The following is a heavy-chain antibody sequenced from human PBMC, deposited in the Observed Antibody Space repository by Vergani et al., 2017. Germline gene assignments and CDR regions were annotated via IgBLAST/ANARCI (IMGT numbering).Heavy chain of an antibody. Sequence: VQLLESGGGLVQPGGSLRLSCAASGFTFSSYGMHWVRQAPGKGLEWVAFIRYDGSNKYYADSVKGRFTISRDNSKNTLYLQMNSLRAEDTAVYYCAKDPGYCSGGSCSGYWGQGTLVTVSS. D-gene: IGHD2-15*01. V-gene: IGHV3-30*02. CDR1: GFTFSSYG. J-gene: IGHJ4*02. CDR2: IRYDGSNK. CDR3: AKDPGYCSGGSCSGY.